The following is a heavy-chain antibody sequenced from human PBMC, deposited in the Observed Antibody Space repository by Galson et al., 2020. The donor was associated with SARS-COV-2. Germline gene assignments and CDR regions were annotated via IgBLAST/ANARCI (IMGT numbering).Heavy chain of an antibody. Sequence: KISCKASGGTFSSYAISWVRQAPGQGLEWMGGIIPIFGTANYAQKFQGRVTITADESTSTAYMELSSLRSEDTAVYYCARDYWVRGVASSYYYYGMDVWGQGTTVTVSS. CDR1: GGTFSSYA. V-gene: IGHV1-69*01. CDR2: IIPIFGTA. D-gene: IGHD3-10*01. J-gene: IGHJ6*02. CDR3: ARDYWVRGVASSYYYYGMDV.